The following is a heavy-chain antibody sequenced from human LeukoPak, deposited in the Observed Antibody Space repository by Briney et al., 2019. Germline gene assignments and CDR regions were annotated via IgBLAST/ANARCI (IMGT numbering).Heavy chain of an antibody. CDR2: IDPNSGGT. CDR3: ARDSQVNSSGRFNYYYYMDV. J-gene: IGHJ6*03. CDR1: GYTFSGYY. Sequence: GESLKISCKGSGYTFSGYYIHWVRQAPGQGLEWMGWIDPNSGGTNYAQKFQGRVTMTRDTSISTAYMELSRLRSDDTAVYYCARDSQVNSSGRFNYYYYMDVWGKGTTVTISS. V-gene: IGHV1-2*02. D-gene: IGHD3-22*01.